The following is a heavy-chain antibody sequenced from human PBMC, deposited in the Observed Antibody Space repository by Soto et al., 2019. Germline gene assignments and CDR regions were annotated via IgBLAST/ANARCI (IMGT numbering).Heavy chain of an antibody. D-gene: IGHD3-22*01. CDR1: GGTFSSYA. V-gene: IGHV1-69*13. CDR2: IIPIFGTA. CDR3: ASPYYYDSSGYAFDI. J-gene: IGHJ3*02. Sequence: ASVKVSCKASGGTFSSYAMSCVRQAPGQGLEWMGGIIPIFGTANYAQKFQGRVTITADESTSTAYMELSSLRSEDTAVYYCASPYYYDSSGYAFDIWGQGTMVTVSS.